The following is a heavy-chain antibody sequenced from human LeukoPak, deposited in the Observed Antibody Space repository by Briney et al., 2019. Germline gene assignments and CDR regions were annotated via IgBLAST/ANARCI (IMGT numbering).Heavy chain of an antibody. CDR3: ARPHYDFWSGYFDPYYYYGMDV. D-gene: IGHD3-3*01. J-gene: IGHJ6*02. CDR2: ISSSGSTI. CDR1: GLTFSDYY. Sequence: GGSLRLSCAASGLTFSDYYMSWIRQAPGKGLEWVSYISSSGSTIYYADSVKGRFTISRDNAKNSLYLQMNSLRAEDTAVYYCARPHYDFWSGYFDPYYYYGMDVWGQGTTVTVSS. V-gene: IGHV3-11*01.